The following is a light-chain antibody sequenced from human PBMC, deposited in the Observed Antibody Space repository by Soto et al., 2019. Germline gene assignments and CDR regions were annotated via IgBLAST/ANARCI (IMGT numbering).Light chain of an antibody. CDR2: DVS. V-gene: IGLV2-14*03. CDR1: SSDVGGYNY. CDR3: SSYTTSSTYV. J-gene: IGLJ1*01. Sequence: QSVLTQPASVSGSPGPSITISCTGTSSDVGGYNYVSWYQQHPGKAPKLMIYDVSNRPSGVSNRFSGFKSGNTASLTISGLHAEDEADYYCSSYTTSSTYVFGTGTKLTVL.